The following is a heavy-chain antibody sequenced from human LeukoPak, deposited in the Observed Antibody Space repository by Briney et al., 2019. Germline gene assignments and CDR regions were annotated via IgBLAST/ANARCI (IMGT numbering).Heavy chain of an antibody. CDR2: IKSKTDGGTT. Sequence: PGGSLRLSCEASGFTFNNAWMTWVRQAPGKGLEWVGRIKSKTDGGTTDYAAPVKGRFTISRDDSQNMLYLHMNSLKTEDTAVYYCTSFTIFGVWGQGTLVTVSS. D-gene: IGHD3-3*01. CDR3: TSFTIFGV. J-gene: IGHJ4*02. CDR1: GFTFNNAW. V-gene: IGHV3-15*01.